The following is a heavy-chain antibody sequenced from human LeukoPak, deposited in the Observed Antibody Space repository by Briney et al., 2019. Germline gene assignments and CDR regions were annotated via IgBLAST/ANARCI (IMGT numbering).Heavy chain of an antibody. CDR1: GFTVSSNY. V-gene: IGHV3-33*08. CDR3: ARRAGAYSHPYDY. J-gene: IGHJ4*02. Sequence: GGSLRLSCAASGFTVSSNYMSWVRQAPGKGLEWVAFIRYDGSNKYYADSVKGRFTISRDNSKNTLYLQMNSLRAEGTAVYYCARRAGAYSHPYDYWGQGTLVTVSS. CDR2: IRYDGSNK. D-gene: IGHD4/OR15-4a*01.